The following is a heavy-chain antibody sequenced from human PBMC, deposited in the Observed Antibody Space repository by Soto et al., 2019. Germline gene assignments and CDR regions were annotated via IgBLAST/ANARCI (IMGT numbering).Heavy chain of an antibody. CDR3: AREWPSRGNDF. Sequence: PSETLSLTCAVSAESISSSNWWSWVRQPPGKGLEWIWEIYHSGNTKYNPSLKSRVTISVDKSKNQLYLKLNSLTAADTAVYFCAREWPSRGNDFWGRGTLVTV. D-gene: IGHD5-12*01. V-gene: IGHV4-4*02. J-gene: IGHJ4*02. CDR2: IYHSGNT. CDR1: AESISSSNW.